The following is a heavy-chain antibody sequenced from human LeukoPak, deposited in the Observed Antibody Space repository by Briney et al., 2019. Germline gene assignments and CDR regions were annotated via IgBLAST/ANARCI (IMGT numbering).Heavy chain of an antibody. CDR1: GFTFSNYA. J-gene: IGHJ4*02. CDR2: ISSDGSNK. V-gene: IGHV3-30-3*01. CDR3: ASGRTNYPYFDY. D-gene: IGHD1-7*01. Sequence: GGSLRLSCAASGFTFSNYAMHWVRQAPGRGLEWVAVISSDGSNKYYADSVKGRFTISRDNSKNTLYLQMNSLRAEDTAVYYCASGRTNYPYFDYWGQGTLVTVSS.